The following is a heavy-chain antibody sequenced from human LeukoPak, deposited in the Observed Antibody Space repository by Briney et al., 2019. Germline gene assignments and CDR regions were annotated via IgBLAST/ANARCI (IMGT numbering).Heavy chain of an antibody. J-gene: IGHJ4*02. CDR1: GFTFKTYP. CDR3: ARDRHVAAAGYYFDY. Sequence: PGGSLRLSCAASGFTFKTYPMHWVRQAPGKGLEWGAVISNDGSDKYSADSVKGRFTISRDNSENTLYLQMNSLSTEDTAVYFCARDRHVAAAGYYFDYWGQGTLVTVSS. D-gene: IGHD6-13*01. V-gene: IGHV3-30-3*01. CDR2: ISNDGSDK.